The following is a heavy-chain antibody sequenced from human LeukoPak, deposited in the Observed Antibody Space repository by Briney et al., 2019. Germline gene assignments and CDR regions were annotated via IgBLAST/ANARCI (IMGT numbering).Heavy chain of an antibody. CDR2: TNPNGGAT. CDR3: ARLAFYDFWSGYLDS. V-gene: IGHV1-2*02. Sequence: EASVKVSCTASGYIFTGYYIHWLRQAPGQGLEYLGWTNPNGGATKYTQKFQGRVTMTRDTSINTAYMELSSLRSDDTAVYYCARLAFYDFWSGYLDSWGQGTLVTVSS. J-gene: IGHJ4*02. D-gene: IGHD3-3*01. CDR1: GYIFTGYY.